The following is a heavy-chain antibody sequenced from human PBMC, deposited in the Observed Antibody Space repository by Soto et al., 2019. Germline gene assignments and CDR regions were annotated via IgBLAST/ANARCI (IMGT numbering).Heavy chain of an antibody. D-gene: IGHD3-3*01. J-gene: IGHJ4*02. CDR2: IKHSGST. V-gene: IGHV4-34*01. CDR3: ARGLSYEFWSGYSLDY. CDR1: GGSFSGYY. Sequence: QVQLQQWGAGLLKPSETLSLTCAVYGGSFSGYYWSWIRQPPGKGLEWIGEIKHSGSTNNNPSLKSRVTISVDTAKNQFSLKLSSVTAADTAVYYCARGLSYEFWSGYSLDYWGQGTLVTVSS.